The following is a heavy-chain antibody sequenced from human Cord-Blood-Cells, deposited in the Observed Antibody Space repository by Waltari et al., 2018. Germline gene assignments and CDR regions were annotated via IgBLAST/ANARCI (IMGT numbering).Heavy chain of an antibody. CDR3: ARESGDAFDI. D-gene: IGHD7-27*01. J-gene: IGHJ3*02. CDR1: GFTFSSYA. Sequence: QVQLVESGGGVVQPGGSLRLSWAASGFTFSSYAMHWVRQAPGKGLEWVAVISYDGSNKYYADSVKGRFTISRDNSKNTLYLQMNSLRAEDTAVYYCARESGDAFDIWGQGTMVTVSS. CDR2: ISYDGSNK. V-gene: IGHV3-30*04.